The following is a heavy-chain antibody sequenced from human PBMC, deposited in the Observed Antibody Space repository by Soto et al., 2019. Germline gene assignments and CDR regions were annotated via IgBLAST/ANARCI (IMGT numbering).Heavy chain of an antibody. CDR1: GGSISSGDYY. Sequence: TLSLTCTVSGGSISSGDYYWSWIRQPPGKGLEWIGYIYYSGSTYYNPSLKSRVTISVDTSKNQFSLKLSSVTAADTAVYYCARAATVTETYYYYGMDVWGQGTTVTVSS. J-gene: IGHJ6*02. D-gene: IGHD4-4*01. CDR2: IYYSGST. V-gene: IGHV4-30-4*01. CDR3: ARAATVTETYYYYGMDV.